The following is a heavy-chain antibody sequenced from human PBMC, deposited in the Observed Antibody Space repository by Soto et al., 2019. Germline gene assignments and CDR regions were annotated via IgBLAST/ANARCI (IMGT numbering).Heavy chain of an antibody. J-gene: IGHJ4*02. CDR2: IYYSGST. V-gene: IGHV4-59*01. Sequence: PSETLSLTCTVSGGSISSYYWSWIRQPPGKGLEWIGYIYYSGSTNYNPSLKSRVTISVDTSKNQFSLKLSSVTAADTAVYYCARDRSGWYDYWGQGTLVTVSS. CDR3: ARDRSGWYDY. D-gene: IGHD6-19*01. CDR1: GGSISSYY.